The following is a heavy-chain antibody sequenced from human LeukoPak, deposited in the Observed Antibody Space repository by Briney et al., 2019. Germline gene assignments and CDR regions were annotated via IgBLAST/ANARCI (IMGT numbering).Heavy chain of an antibody. D-gene: IGHD1-26*01. CDR3: AKDRIVGATGYYFDY. J-gene: IGHJ4*02. CDR1: GFTFSSYG. Sequence: GGSLRLSCAASGFTFSSYGTHWVRQAPGKGLEWVAVISYDGSNKYYADSVKGRFTISRDNSKNTLYLQMNSLRAEDTAVYYCAKDRIVGATGYYFDYWGQGTLVTVSS. V-gene: IGHV3-30*18. CDR2: ISYDGSNK.